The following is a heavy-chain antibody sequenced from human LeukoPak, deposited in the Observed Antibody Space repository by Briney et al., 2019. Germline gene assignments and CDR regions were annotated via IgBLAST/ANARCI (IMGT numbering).Heavy chain of an antibody. D-gene: IGHD2-2*01. V-gene: IGHV3-23*01. CDR1: GFTFSSYA. CDR2: ISGSGGST. Sequence: GGSLRLSCAASGFTFSSYAMSWVRQAPGKGLEWVSAISGSGGSTYYADSVKGRFTISRDNSKNTLYLQLNSLRAEDTAVYYCASLPAAADKDYWGQGTLVTVSS. CDR3: ASLPAAADKDY. J-gene: IGHJ4*02.